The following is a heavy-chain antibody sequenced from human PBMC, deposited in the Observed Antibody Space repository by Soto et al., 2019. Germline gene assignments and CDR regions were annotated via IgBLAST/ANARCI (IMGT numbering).Heavy chain of an antibody. CDR1: GFSLSTSGVG. Sequence: QITLKESGPTLVNPTQTLTLTCTFSGFSLSTSGVGVGWIRQPPGKALEWLALIYWNDDKRYSPSLKSRLTITKDTSKNQVVLTMTNMDPVDTATYYCAHSIGDYYGSGSYHWFDPWGQGTLVTVSS. J-gene: IGHJ5*02. D-gene: IGHD3-10*01. CDR2: IYWNDDK. V-gene: IGHV2-5*01. CDR3: AHSIGDYYGSGSYHWFDP.